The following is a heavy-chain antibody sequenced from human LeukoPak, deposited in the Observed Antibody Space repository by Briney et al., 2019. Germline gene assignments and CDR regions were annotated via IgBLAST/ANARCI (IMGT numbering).Heavy chain of an antibody. CDR1: GGSISSSSYY. Sequence: SETLSLTCTVSGGSISSSSYYWGWIRQPPGKGLEWIGSIYYSGSTYYNPSLKSRVTISVDTSKNQFSLKLSSVTAADTAVYYCARGWRGYYFDYWGQGTLVTVSS. V-gene: IGHV4-39*07. D-gene: IGHD3-3*01. J-gene: IGHJ4*02. CDR2: IYYSGST. CDR3: ARGWRGYYFDY.